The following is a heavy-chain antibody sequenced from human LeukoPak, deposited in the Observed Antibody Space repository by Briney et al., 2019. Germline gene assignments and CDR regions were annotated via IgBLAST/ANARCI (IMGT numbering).Heavy chain of an antibody. Sequence: PSETLSLTCTVSGGSISSYYWSWIRQPPGKGLEWSGYIYYSGSTNYSPSLKSRVTISVDTSKNQFSLKLSSVTAADTAVYYCARGLERRWVAFDIWGQGTMVTVSS. CDR2: IYYSGST. D-gene: IGHD1-1*01. CDR1: GGSISSYY. CDR3: ARGLERRWVAFDI. V-gene: IGHV4-59*01. J-gene: IGHJ3*02.